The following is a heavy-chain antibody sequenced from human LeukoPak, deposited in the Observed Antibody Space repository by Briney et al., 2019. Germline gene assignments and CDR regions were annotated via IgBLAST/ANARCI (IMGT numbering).Heavy chain of an antibody. CDR2: ISGSGGST. Sequence: GGSLRLSCAASGFTFSSYAMSWVRQAPGKGLEWVSAISGSGGSTYYADSVKGRFIISRDNSKNTLYLQMNSLRAEDTAVYYCAKGRLGGYALDYWGQGTLVTVSS. D-gene: IGHD3-22*01. CDR3: AKGRLGGYALDY. CDR1: GFTFSSYA. V-gene: IGHV3-23*01. J-gene: IGHJ4*02.